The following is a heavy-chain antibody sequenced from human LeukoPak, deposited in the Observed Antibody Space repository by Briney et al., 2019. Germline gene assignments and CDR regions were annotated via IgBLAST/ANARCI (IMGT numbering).Heavy chain of an antibody. D-gene: IGHD3-22*01. V-gene: IGHV3-66*01. CDR2: IYSGGST. J-gene: IGHJ4*02. CDR1: GFTVSCNE. CDR3: ARDLAGYYDSSGLFDY. Sequence: GSLRLSCAASGFTVSCNEMSWVRQAPGKGLEWVSVIYSGGSTYYADSVKGRFTISRDNSKNTLYLQMNSLRAENTAVYYCARDLAGYYDSSGLFDYWGQGTLVAVSS.